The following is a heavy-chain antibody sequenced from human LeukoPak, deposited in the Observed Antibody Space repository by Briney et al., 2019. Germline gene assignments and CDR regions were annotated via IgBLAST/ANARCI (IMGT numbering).Heavy chain of an antibody. D-gene: IGHD3-10*01. V-gene: IGHV4-39*01. CDR2: IYYSGST. J-gene: IGHJ4*02. Sequence: PSETLSLTCTVSGGSISSSSYYWGWIRQPPGKGLEWIGSIYYSGSTYYNPSLKSRVTISVDTSKNQFSLKLSSVTAADTAVYYCARYSYGSGNDYWGQGTLVTVSS. CDR3: ARYSYGSGNDY. CDR1: GGSISSSSYY.